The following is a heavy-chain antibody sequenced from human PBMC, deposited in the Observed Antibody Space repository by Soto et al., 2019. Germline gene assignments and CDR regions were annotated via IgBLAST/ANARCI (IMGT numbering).Heavy chain of an antibody. CDR2: IYSGGST. V-gene: IGHV3-53*01. CDR3: ARALRYYDSSGYNPNYFDY. D-gene: IGHD3-22*01. Sequence: GGSLRLSCAASGFTVSSNYMSWVRQAPGKGLEWVSVIYSGGSTYYADSVKGRFTISRDNSKNTLYLQMNSLRAEDTAVYYCARALRYYDSSGYNPNYFDYWGQGTLVTVSS. J-gene: IGHJ4*02. CDR1: GFTVSSNY.